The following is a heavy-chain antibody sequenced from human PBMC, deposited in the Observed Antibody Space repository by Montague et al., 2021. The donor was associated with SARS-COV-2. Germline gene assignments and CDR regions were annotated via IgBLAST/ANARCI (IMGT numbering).Heavy chain of an antibody. CDR2: ISQDVSEE. CDR1: GFTFSAYW. D-gene: IGHD6-19*01. V-gene: IGHV3-7*03. Sequence: SLRLSCAASGFTFSAYWMTLVRQAPGKGLEWVASISQDVSEENPXYSXQGLFTISRDNAKSSLYLQMNSLRAEDTAVFYCARVVSNGWTFDYWGQGTLVTVSS. CDR3: ARVVSNGWTFDY. J-gene: IGHJ4*02.